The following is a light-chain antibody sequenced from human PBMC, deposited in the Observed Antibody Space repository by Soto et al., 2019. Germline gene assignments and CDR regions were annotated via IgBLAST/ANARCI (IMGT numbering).Light chain of an antibody. CDR2: AAS. CDR3: QQLNSYPWT. J-gene: IGKJ1*01. V-gene: IGKV1-9*01. CDR1: QGIRSY. Sequence: DIQLTQSPSFLSASVGDRVTITCRASQGIRSYLAWYQQKPGKAPKLLIYAASTLQSGVPSRFSGSGSGTEFTLTISSLQPEDFATDYCQQLNSYPWTFGKGTKVEIK.